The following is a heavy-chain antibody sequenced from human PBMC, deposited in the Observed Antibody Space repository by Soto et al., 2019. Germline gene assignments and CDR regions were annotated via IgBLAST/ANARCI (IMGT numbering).Heavy chain of an antibody. CDR2: ISAYNGNT. CDR1: GYSFTSYG. CDR3: ARGRTSSPYFYVMDV. Sequence: GXSVKVSCTASGYSFTSYGIIWVRQAPGQGLEWMGWISAYNGNTNYAHKLQGRVTMTTDTSTSTAYMELRSLRSDDTAVYYCARGRTSSPYFYVMDVWGQGTTVTVSS. D-gene: IGHD6-13*01. V-gene: IGHV1-18*01. J-gene: IGHJ6*02.